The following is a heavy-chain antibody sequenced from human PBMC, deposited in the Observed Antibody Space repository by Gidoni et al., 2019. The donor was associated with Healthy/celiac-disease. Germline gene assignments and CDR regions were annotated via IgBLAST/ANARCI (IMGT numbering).Heavy chain of an antibody. CDR3: ARGSGVGPSDFDY. V-gene: IGHV3-11*06. D-gene: IGHD2-15*01. CDR1: GFPFSDYY. CDR2: ISSSSSYT. Sequence: QVQLVESGGGLVKPGGSLRLSCAASGFPFSDYYMSWIRQAPGKGREWVSYISSSSSYTNYADSVKGRFTISRDNAKNSLYLQMNSLRAEDTAVYYCARGSGVGPSDFDYWGQGTLVTVSS. J-gene: IGHJ4*02.